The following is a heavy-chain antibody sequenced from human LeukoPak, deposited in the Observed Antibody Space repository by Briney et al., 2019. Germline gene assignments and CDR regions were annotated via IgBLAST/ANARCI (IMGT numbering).Heavy chain of an antibody. D-gene: IGHD4-11*01. CDR1: GFTYSHYG. J-gene: IGHJ4*02. Sequence: GGSLRLSCAASGFTYSHYGMHWVRQAPGKGLEWVAVIWSDATEKYYGDAVKGRFAISRDNSRNTLYLQMNSLRVEDTAVYYCAKDAQRGFDYSNSLEYWGQGTLVTVSS. V-gene: IGHV3-33*06. CDR3: AKDAQRGFDYSNSLEY. CDR2: IWSDATEK.